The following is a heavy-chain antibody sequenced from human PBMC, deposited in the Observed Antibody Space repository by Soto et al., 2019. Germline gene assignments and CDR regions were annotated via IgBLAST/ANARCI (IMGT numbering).Heavy chain of an antibody. Sequence: QVQLQESGPGLVKPSQTLSLTCTVSGGSISSGDYYWSWIRQPPGKGLEWIGYLYYSGSTYYNPSLNSLVTISVDTSKNQFSLKLSSVTASDTAVYYCARDLPDGSRLDPWCQGTLVTVSS. CDR2: LYYSGST. CDR1: GGSISSGDYY. D-gene: IGHD6-13*01. J-gene: IGHJ5*02. CDR3: ARDLPDGSRLDP. V-gene: IGHV4-30-4*01.